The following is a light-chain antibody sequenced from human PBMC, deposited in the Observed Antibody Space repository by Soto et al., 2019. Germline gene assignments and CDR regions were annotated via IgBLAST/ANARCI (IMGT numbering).Light chain of an antibody. CDR2: GAS. J-gene: IGKJ1*01. CDR3: LSYSKDVPGT. CDR1: QDVSHF. V-gene: IGKV1-27*01. Sequence: DIQMTQSPSSLSASVGDRVTFTCRASQDVSHFLAWYQHRPGKVPQLLIYGASTLQSGVPSRFNGSGSGTDFALPISSLQPEDVATYYCLSYSKDVPGTFGQGTKVEIK.